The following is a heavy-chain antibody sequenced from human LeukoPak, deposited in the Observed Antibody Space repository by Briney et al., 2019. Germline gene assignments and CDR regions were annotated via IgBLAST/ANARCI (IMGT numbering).Heavy chain of an antibody. CDR1: GYTFTSYD. CDR2: MNPNSGNT. CDR3: ASSEGDMTAFDY. Sequence: ASVKVSCKASGYTFTSYDTNWVRQATGQGLEWMGWMNPNSGNTGYAQKFQGRVTMTRNTSISTAYMELSSLRSEDTAVYYCASSEGDMTAFDYWGQGTLVTVSS. J-gene: IGHJ4*02. V-gene: IGHV1-8*01. D-gene: IGHD3-9*01.